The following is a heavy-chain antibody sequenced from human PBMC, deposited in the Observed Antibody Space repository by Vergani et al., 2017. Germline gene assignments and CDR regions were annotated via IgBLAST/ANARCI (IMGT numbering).Heavy chain of an antibody. J-gene: IGHJ6*02. V-gene: IGHV3-21*01. Sequence: EVQLVESGGGLVKPGGSLRLSCAASGFTFSSYSMNWVRQAPGKGLEWVSSISSSSSYIYYADSVKGRFTISRDNAKNSLYLQMNSLRAEDTAVYYCARDHEYNIRVHYYGMDVWGQGTTVTVSS. CDR1: GFTFSSYS. D-gene: IGHD3-9*01. CDR3: ARDHEYNIRVHYYGMDV. CDR2: ISSSSSYI.